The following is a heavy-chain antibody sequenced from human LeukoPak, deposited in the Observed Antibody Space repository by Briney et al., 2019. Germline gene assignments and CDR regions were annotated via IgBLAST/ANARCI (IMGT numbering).Heavy chain of an antibody. Sequence: LPGGSLRLSCAASGFTVGSKYMNWVRQAPGNWLEWVSFLYSGSDTYYSASVKGRFTTSKDDSKNTLSLQMNRLRTEDTAVYYCARVGGHFHWYFDLWGRGTLVTVSS. V-gene: IGHV3-53*01. D-gene: IGHD3-10*01. J-gene: IGHJ2*01. CDR3: ARVGGHFHWYFDL. CDR2: LYSGSDT. CDR1: GFTVGSKY.